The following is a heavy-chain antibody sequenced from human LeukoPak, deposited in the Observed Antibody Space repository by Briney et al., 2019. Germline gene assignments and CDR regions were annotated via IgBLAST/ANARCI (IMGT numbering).Heavy chain of an antibody. Sequence: GGSLRLSCAASGFTFSSYAMHWVRQAPGKGLEWVAVISYDGSNKYYADSVKGRFTISRDNAKNSLYLQMNSLRAEDTAVYYCARVSCSSTSCFQYFDYWGQGTLVTVSS. CDR2: ISYDGSNK. V-gene: IGHV3-30*04. D-gene: IGHD2-2*01. J-gene: IGHJ4*02. CDR3: ARVSCSSTSCFQYFDY. CDR1: GFTFSSYA.